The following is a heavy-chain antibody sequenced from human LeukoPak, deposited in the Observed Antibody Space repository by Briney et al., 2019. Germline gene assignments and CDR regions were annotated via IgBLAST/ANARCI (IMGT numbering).Heavy chain of an antibody. D-gene: IGHD3-22*01. CDR2: IKQDGSEM. CDR3: ARDSPYYDSSVDHDAFDI. J-gene: IGHJ3*02. CDR1: GFTFSSYW. Sequence: GGSLRLSCAASGFTFSSYWMSWVRQAPGKGLEWAANIKQDGSEMYYVDSVKGRFTISRDNAKNSLYLQMNSLRAEDTAVYYCARDSPYYDSSVDHDAFDIWGQGTMVTVSS. V-gene: IGHV3-7*01.